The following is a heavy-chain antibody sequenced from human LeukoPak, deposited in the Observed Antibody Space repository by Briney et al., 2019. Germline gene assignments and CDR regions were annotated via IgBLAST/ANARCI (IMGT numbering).Heavy chain of an antibody. D-gene: IGHD3-10*01. V-gene: IGHV3-23*01. J-gene: IGHJ4*02. CDR1: GFTFSTNA. Sequence: GGSLRLPCAASGFTFSTNAMRWPRRAPGKGLEWVSAVSGSGDSTYYADSVKGRFTISRANSKNTLYLQMNSLRAEDTAVYYCAKAAMVQWSLDYWGQGTLVTVSS. CDR2: VSGSGDST. CDR3: AKAAMVQWSLDY.